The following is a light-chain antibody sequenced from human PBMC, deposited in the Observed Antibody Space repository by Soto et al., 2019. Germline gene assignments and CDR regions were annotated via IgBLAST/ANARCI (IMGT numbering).Light chain of an antibody. CDR3: QEYDDSPPIT. CDR2: DAS. CDR1: QSVRSGR. J-gene: IGKJ5*01. V-gene: IGKV3-20*01. Sequence: EIVWTQSPDPLSLSPGERATLSCRASQSVRSGRLAWYQQKPGQAPRLVIFDASNRASGIPVSFSGSGSWTDFSLTITRLEPEDFAVYYCQEYDDSPPITFGLGTRLEIK.